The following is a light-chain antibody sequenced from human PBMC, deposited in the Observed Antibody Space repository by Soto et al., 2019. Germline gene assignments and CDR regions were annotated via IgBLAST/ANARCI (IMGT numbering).Light chain of an antibody. CDR1: HTVLTNY. CDR2: GAS. V-gene: IGKV3-20*01. Sequence: DIVLTQSPGTLSLSPGERATLSCRASHTVLTNYLAWYQQKPGQAPRLLIYGASSRASGIPDRFSGSGSGTAFPLTISRLEPEDFAVYFCQQYGNSPPWTFGQGTKVEAK. J-gene: IGKJ1*01. CDR3: QQYGNSPPWT.